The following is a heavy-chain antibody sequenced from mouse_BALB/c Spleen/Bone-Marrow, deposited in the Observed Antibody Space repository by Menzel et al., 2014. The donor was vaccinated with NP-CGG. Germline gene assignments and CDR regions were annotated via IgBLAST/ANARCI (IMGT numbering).Heavy chain of an antibody. D-gene: IGHD1-1*02. CDR1: GYAFTNYL. CDR3: GRRIAVVGRPGY. J-gene: IGHJ3*02. V-gene: IGHV1-54*01. CDR2: INPGSGGT. Sequence: QVQLQQSGAELVRPGTSVKVSCKASGYAFTNYLIEWVKQRPGQGLEWIGVINPGSGGTNYNEKLKGKATLTADKSSSTGYMQLSSLTSDDSAVCFCGRRIAVVGRPGYWGQGTLVTVSA.